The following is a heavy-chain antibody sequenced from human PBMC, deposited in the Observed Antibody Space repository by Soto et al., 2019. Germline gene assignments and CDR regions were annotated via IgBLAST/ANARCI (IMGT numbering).Heavy chain of an antibody. CDR2: IIPMFGIP. V-gene: IGHV1-69*01. Sequence: QVQLVQSGAEVKKPGSSVKVSCRASGGTLNKHAITWVRRAPGQGLEWLGGIIPMFGIPNYPQKFQGRVTITEDASTNTSHMELIGLTSDDTAVYYCARGGTSGWLKGAYDVWGQGTMVTVSS. J-gene: IGHJ3*01. CDR3: ARGGTSGWLKGAYDV. CDR1: GGTLNKHA. D-gene: IGHD6-19*01.